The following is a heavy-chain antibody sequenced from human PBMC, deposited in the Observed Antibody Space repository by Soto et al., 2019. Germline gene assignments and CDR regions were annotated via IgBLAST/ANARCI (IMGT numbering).Heavy chain of an antibody. J-gene: IGHJ3*02. Sequence: GGSLRLSCAASGFTFSSYGMHWVRQAPGKGLEWVAVIWYDGSNKYYADSVKGRFTISRDNSKNTLYLQMNSLRAEDTAVYYCARSHPPHYYDSRTHAFDIWGQGTMVTVSS. CDR3: ARSHPPHYYDSRTHAFDI. D-gene: IGHD3-22*01. CDR1: GFTFSSYG. V-gene: IGHV3-33*01. CDR2: IWYDGSNK.